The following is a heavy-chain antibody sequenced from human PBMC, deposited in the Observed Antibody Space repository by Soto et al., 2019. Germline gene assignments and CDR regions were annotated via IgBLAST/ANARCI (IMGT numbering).Heavy chain of an antibody. CDR2: IKRDGSEK. J-gene: IGHJ4*02. Sequence: GGSLRLSCTASGFMFGSYWMTWARHVPGKGLQWVANIKRDGSEKYYVDFVKGRFTISRDNADNSVFLDMNNLRVDDTATYYCARVRATDYEIDYWGQGALVTVSS. CDR1: GFMFGSYW. D-gene: IGHD4-17*01. V-gene: IGHV3-7*03. CDR3: ARVRATDYEIDY.